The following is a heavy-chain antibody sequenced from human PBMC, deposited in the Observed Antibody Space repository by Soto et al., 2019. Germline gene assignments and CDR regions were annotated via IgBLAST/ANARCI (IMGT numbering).Heavy chain of an antibody. V-gene: IGHV1-18*01. J-gene: IGHJ3*02. CDR2: ISSYNGNT. D-gene: IGHD4-17*01. Sequence: QVQLVQSGAAVKKPGASVKVSCKASGYTLTSYGINWVRQDPAQGLEWKGWISSYNGNTNYAQKLQGRVTMTTDTGTSTAYQEVRSRRSDDTAVYYCARDLDDGDYGGGFNIWGQGTMVTVSS. CDR3: ARDLDDGDYGGGFNI. CDR1: GYTLTSYG.